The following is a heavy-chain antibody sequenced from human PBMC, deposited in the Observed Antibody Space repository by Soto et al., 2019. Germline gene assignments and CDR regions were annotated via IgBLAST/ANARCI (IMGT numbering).Heavy chain of an antibody. CDR1: GGSFSGYY. Sequence: SETLPLTCAVYGGSFSGYYWSWIRQPPGKGLEWIGEINHSGSTNYNPSLKSRVTISVDTSKNQFSLKLSSVTAADTAVYYCARGPHSRYSYIYRKNYGMDVSGQGTTVTVSS. D-gene: IGHD5-18*01. V-gene: IGHV4-34*01. CDR2: INHSGST. CDR3: ARGPHSRYSYIYRKNYGMDV. J-gene: IGHJ6*02.